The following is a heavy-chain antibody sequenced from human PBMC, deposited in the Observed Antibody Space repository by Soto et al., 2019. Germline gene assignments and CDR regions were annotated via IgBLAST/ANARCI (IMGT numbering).Heavy chain of an antibody. V-gene: IGHV4-61*08. CDR3: ARTLYSYGPRFDY. J-gene: IGHJ4*02. D-gene: IGHD5-18*01. CDR2: IYYSGST. Sequence: SETLSLTCAVSGGSISSGGYSWSWIRQHPGKGLEWIGYIYYSGSTNYNPSLKSRVTISVDTSKNQFSLKLSSVTAADTAVYYCARTLYSYGPRFDYWGQGTLVTVSS. CDR1: GGSISSGGYS.